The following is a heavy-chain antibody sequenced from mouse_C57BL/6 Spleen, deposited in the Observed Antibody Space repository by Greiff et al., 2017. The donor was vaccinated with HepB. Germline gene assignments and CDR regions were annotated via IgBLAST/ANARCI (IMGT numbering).Heavy chain of an antibody. V-gene: IGHV5-4*01. CDR1: GFTFSSYA. CDR3: ARDETVVATRYFDV. D-gene: IGHD1-1*01. J-gene: IGHJ1*03. Sequence: EVKLVESGGGLVKPGGSLKLSCAASGFTFSSYAMSWVRQTPEKRLEWVATISDGGSYTYYPDNVKGRFTISRDNAKNNLYLQMSHLKSEDTAMYYCARDETVVATRYFDVWGTGTTVTVSS. CDR2: ISDGGSYT.